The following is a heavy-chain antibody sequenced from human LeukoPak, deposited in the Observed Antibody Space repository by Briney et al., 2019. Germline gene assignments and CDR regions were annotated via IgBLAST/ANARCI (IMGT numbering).Heavy chain of an antibody. CDR2: IYYSGST. CDR3: AKLYGGPRGVDY. CDR1: YGSISDISYY. Sequence: SETLSLTCTVSYGSISDISYYWGWIRQPPGKGLEWIGSIYYSGSTYYNPSPKSRVTISVDTSKNQFSLKLSSVTAADTAVYYCAKLYGGPRGVDYWGQGTLVTVSS. D-gene: IGHD4-23*01. V-gene: IGHV4-39*07. J-gene: IGHJ4*02.